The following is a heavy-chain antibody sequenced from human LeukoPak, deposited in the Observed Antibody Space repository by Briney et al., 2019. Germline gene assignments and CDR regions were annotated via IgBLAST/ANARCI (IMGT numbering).Heavy chain of an antibody. CDR3: AKDLVSGVLLWFGELFHY. CDR1: VFTFSSYA. D-gene: IGHD3-10*01. CDR2: ISGSGGNT. J-gene: IGHJ4*02. V-gene: IGHV3-23*01. Sequence: GGSLRLSCAASVFTFSSYAMSWVRQAPGKGLEWVSAISGSGGNTYYADSVKGRFTISRDNSKNTLSLQMNSLRAEDTAVYYCAKDLVSGVLLWFGELFHYWGQGTLVTVSS.